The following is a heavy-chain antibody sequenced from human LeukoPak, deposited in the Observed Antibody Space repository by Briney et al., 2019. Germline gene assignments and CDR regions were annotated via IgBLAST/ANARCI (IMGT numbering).Heavy chain of an antibody. D-gene: IGHD4-17*01. CDR1: VGSICAYY. V-gene: IGHV4-59*01. Sequence: PSETLSLTCVVPVGSICAYYWCCVRQPPGEGREWVGYIYYTRTTNHNPTLRSRLTRSVDTSRNQFSLRLSSVTAADTDVYYCAREDPQTTVPEGMDVWGHGTTVIVSS. CDR3: AREDPQTTVPEGMDV. CDR2: IYYTRTT. J-gene: IGHJ6*02.